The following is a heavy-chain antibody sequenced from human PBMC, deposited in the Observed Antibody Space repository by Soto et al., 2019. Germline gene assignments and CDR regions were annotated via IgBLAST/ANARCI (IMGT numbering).Heavy chain of an antibody. CDR1: GFTFSSYG. V-gene: IGHV3-30*18. J-gene: IGHJ4*02. Sequence: GGSLRLSCAASGFTFSSYGMHWVRQAPGKGLEWVAVISYDGSNKYYADSVKGRFTISRDNSKNTLYLQMNSLRAEDTAVYYCAKDRSSGWYGGFDYWGQGTLVTVSS. CDR3: AKDRSSGWYGGFDY. CDR2: ISYDGSNK. D-gene: IGHD6-19*01.